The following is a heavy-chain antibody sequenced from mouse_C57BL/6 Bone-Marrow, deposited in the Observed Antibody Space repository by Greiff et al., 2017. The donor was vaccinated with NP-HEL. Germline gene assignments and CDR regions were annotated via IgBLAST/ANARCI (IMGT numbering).Heavy chain of an antibody. V-gene: IGHV1-76*01. CDR1: GYTFTDYY. CDR3: DITTVVATKGNY. Sequence: QVQLQQSGAELVRPGASVKLSCKASGYTFTDYYINWVKQRPGQGLEWIARIYPGSGNTYYNEKFKGKATLTAEKSSSTAYMQLSSLTSEDSAVYFCDITTVVATKGNYWGQGTTLTVSS. J-gene: IGHJ2*01. D-gene: IGHD1-1*01. CDR2: IYPGSGNT.